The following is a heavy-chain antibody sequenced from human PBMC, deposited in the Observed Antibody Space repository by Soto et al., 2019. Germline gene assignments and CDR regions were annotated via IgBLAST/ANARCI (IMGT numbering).Heavy chain of an antibody. J-gene: IGHJ4*02. CDR1: GSSINSSGSY. D-gene: IGHD3-3*02. V-gene: IGHV4-39*01. CDR3: ARLPSRHLVDY. CDR2: MFYGVST. Sequence: SETLSLTCTVSGSSINSSGSYWGWIRQPPGKGLEWIGSMFYGVSTYYNPSLKSRVTVSVDTSKNQFSLNLRSVTAADTAVYYCARLPSRHLVDYWGQGTMVTVYS.